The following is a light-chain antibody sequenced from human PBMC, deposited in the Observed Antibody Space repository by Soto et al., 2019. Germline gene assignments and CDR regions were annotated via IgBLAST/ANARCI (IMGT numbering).Light chain of an antibody. Sequence: QSVLTQPPSASGNPGQRVTISCSGSSSNIGSNYVYWYQQLPGTAPKLLIYRNNQRPSGVPDRFSGSKSGTSASLAITGLRSEDEADYYCAAWDDSLSANFVFGTGTKLTVL. CDR3: AAWDDSLSANFV. CDR2: RNN. CDR1: SSNIGSNY. J-gene: IGLJ1*01. V-gene: IGLV1-47*01.